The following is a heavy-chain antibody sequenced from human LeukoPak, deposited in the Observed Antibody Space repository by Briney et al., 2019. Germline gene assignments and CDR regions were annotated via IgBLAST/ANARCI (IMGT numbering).Heavy chain of an antibody. V-gene: IGHV1-69*06. D-gene: IGHD6-19*01. CDR2: IIPIFGTA. CDR3: AILDSSDWYGGDAFDI. J-gene: IGHJ3*02. CDR1: GGTFSNYA. Sequence: ASVKVSCKASGGTFSNYAISWVRQAPGQGLEWMGGIIPIFGTANYAQKFRGRVTITADKSTRTAYMELSSLRSDDTAVYYCAILDSSDWYGGDAFDIWGQGTMVTVSS.